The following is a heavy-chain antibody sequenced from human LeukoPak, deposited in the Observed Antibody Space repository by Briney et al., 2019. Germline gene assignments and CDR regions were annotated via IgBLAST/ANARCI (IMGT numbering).Heavy chain of an antibody. V-gene: IGHV3-30*18. CDR1: GFTFSSYG. D-gene: IGHD3-16*01. Sequence: PGGSLRLSCAASGFTFSSYGMHWVRQAPGKGLEWVAVISYDGSNKYYADSVKGRFTISRDNSKNTLYLQMNSLRAEDTAVYYCAKIGIMIHAFDIWGQGTMVTVSS. J-gene: IGHJ3*02. CDR3: AKIGIMIHAFDI. CDR2: ISYDGSNK.